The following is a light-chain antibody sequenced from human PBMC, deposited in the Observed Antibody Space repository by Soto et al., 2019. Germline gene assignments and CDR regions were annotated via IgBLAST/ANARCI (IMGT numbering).Light chain of an antibody. Sequence: EIVLMQSPGTLSLSPGERATLSCRASQSVSSNYLAWYQQKPGQAPRLLIDGASRRATGIPDRFSGSGSGTDVPLTISRLEPEDFAVYYCQQYGTSPPLTFGGGTKVEIK. J-gene: IGKJ4*01. CDR2: GAS. V-gene: IGKV3-20*01. CDR3: QQYGTSPPLT. CDR1: QSVSSNY.